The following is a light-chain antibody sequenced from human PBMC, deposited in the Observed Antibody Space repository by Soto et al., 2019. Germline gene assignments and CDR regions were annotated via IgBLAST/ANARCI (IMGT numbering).Light chain of an antibody. CDR2: SVS. Sequence: IVMTQSPATLSVSPGERATLSCRASQSVSTNLAWYQQKPGQTPRLLIYSVSTRATVIPARCSGSGSGTEFTLTISSLQSEDFAVYYCHHHSTWWTFGQGTKVEIK. CDR3: HHHSTWWT. CDR1: QSVSTN. V-gene: IGKV3-15*01. J-gene: IGKJ1*01.